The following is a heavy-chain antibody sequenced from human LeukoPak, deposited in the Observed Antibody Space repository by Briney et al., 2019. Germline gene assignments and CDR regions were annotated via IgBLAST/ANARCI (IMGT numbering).Heavy chain of an antibody. J-gene: IGHJ4*02. V-gene: IGHV3-30-3*01. Sequence: GGSLRLSCAASGFTFSSYAMHWVRQAPGKGLEWVAVISYDGSNKYYADSVKGRFTIPRDNSKNTLYLQMNSLRAEDTAVYYCARADYGLDYWGQGTLVTVSS. CDR1: GFTFSSYA. CDR3: ARADYGLDY. D-gene: IGHD4-17*01. CDR2: ISYDGSNK.